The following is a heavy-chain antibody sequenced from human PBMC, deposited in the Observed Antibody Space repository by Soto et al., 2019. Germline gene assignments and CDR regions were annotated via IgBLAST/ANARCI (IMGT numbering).Heavy chain of an antibody. CDR3: ARGHYTTSLDY. CDR1: SGSISNNGHY. D-gene: IGHD3-3*01. J-gene: IGHJ4*02. V-gene: IGHV4-31*03. CDR2: IYYSGSA. Sequence: PSETLSLTCNVSSGSISNNGHYWSWIRQHPGKGLEWIGYIYYSGSAYYNPSLKSRVTISVDTSKNQFALRLNSVIAADTAVYYCARGHYTTSLDYWGQGTLVTVSS.